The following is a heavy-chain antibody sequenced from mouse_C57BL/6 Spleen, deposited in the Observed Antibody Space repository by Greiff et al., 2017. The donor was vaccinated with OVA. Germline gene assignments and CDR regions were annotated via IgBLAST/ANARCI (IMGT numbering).Heavy chain of an antibody. V-gene: IGHV1-62-2*01. J-gene: IGHJ1*03. Sequence: QVQLKESGAELVKPGASVKLSCKASGYTFTEYTIHWVKQRSGQGLEWIGWFYPGSGSIKYNEKFKDKATLTADRSSSTVYMELSRLTSEDSAVYFCARHEDDSSGYANFDVWGTGTTVTVSS. CDR3: ARHEDDSSGYANFDV. CDR1: GYTFTEYT. D-gene: IGHD3-2*02. CDR2: FYPGSGSI.